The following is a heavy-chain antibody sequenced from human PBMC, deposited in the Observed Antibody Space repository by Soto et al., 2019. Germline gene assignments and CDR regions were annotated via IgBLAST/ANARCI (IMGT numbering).Heavy chain of an antibody. J-gene: IGHJ4*02. CDR1: GFTFSSYS. D-gene: IGHD2-15*01. Sequence: GGSLRLSCAASGFTFSSYSMNWVRQAPGKGLEWVSSISSISSYIYYADSVKGRFTISRDNAKNSLYLQMNSLRAEDTAVYYCASDRMVAKFDYWGQGTLVTVSS. CDR3: ASDRMVAKFDY. CDR2: ISSISSYI. V-gene: IGHV3-21*01.